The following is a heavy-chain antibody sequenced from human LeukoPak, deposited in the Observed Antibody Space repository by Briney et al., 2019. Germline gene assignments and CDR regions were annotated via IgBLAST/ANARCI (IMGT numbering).Heavy chain of an antibody. CDR3: ARGVPGDY. V-gene: IGHV3-48*04. CDR1: GFTFSTYN. J-gene: IGHJ4*02. Sequence: PGGSLRLSCSASGFTFSTYNMNWVRQAPGKGLEWLSYISTGSNTIYYADSVKGRFTISRDNAKNSLYLQMNSLRAEDTAVYYCARGVPGDYWGQGTLVTVSS. CDR2: ISTGSNTI.